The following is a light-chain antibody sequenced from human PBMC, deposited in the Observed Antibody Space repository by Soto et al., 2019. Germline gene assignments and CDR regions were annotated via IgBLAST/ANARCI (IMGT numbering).Light chain of an antibody. CDR1: QDISNY. CDR2: DAS. V-gene: IGKV1-33*01. J-gene: IGKJ1*01. Sequence: DIQMTQSPSSLSASVGDRVTITCQASQDISNYLNWYQQKPGKAPKLLIYDASNLETGVPSRFSGSGSGTDFTFTISSLQPEDIATYYCQQYDTLLTWTFDQGTKVEIK. CDR3: QQYDTLLTWT.